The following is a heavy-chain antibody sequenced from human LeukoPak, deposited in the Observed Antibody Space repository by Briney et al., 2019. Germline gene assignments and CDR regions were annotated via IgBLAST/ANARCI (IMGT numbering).Heavy chain of an antibody. CDR3: ARLAGPRNFINY. V-gene: IGHV4-59*12. CDR2: IYYSGST. J-gene: IGHJ4*02. CDR1: GGSIRSYY. Sequence: SETLSLTCTVSGGSIRSYYWSWIRQPPGKGLEWIGYIYYSGSTNYNPSLKSRVSISVDTSKNHFSLKLSSVTAADTAVYYCARLAGPRNFINYWGQGTLVTVSS. D-gene: IGHD6-19*01.